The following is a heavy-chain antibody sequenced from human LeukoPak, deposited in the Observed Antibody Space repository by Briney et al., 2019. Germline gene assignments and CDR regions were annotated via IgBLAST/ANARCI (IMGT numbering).Heavy chain of an antibody. D-gene: IGHD1-26*01. Sequence: SETLSLTCTVSGGSISSSNFYWGWIRQPPGKGLEWIGSIYYSGSTYYNPSLKSRVTISVDTSKNQFSLKLSSVTAADTAVYYCARLQGATDYWGQGTLVTVSS. CDR1: GGSISSSNFY. CDR3: ARLQGATDY. CDR2: IYYSGST. J-gene: IGHJ4*02. V-gene: IGHV4-39*07.